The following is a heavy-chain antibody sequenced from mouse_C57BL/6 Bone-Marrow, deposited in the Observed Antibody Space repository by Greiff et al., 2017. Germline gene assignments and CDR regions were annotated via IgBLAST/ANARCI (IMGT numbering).Heavy chain of an antibody. V-gene: IGHV1-62-2*01. Sequence: VQLVESGAELVKPGASVKLSCKASGYTFTEYTIHWVKQRSGQGLEWIGWFYPGSGSIKYNEKFKDKATLTADKSSSTVYMELSRLTSEDSAVYCCARREDAEGDDGYGYWGQGTTLTVSS. CDR2: FYPGSGSI. J-gene: IGHJ2*01. CDR1: GYTFTEYT. CDR3: ARREDAEGDDGYGY. D-gene: IGHD2-3*01.